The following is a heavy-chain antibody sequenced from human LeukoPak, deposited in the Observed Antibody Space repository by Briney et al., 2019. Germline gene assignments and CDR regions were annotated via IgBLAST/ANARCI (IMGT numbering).Heavy chain of an antibody. CDR1: GFTFSRYW. D-gene: IGHD6-19*01. CDR2: IGDDGSTT. Sequence: GGSLRLSCAASGFTFSRYWMHWVRQAPGKGLVWVSRIGDDGSTTYYADSVKGRFTISRDNSKNTVYLQMNSLRVDDTAVYYCAKDRIGSSGWHFDHWGLGTQATVSS. J-gene: IGHJ4*01. V-gene: IGHV3-74*01. CDR3: AKDRIGSSGWHFDH.